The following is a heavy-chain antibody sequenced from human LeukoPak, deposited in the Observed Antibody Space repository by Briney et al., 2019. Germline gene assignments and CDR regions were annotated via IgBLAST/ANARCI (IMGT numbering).Heavy chain of an antibody. D-gene: IGHD3-10*01. V-gene: IGHV1-18*01. CDR2: VSAYNGNT. Sequence: ASVKVSCKAFGYTFTRYGIIWVRQAPGQGLEWMGWVSAYNGNTKYAEKFQGRVTMTTDTSTSTAYMELRSLRSDDTAVYYCARDRGQLLWFGEQPFDPWGQGTLVTVSS. CDR1: GYTFTRYG. J-gene: IGHJ5*02. CDR3: ARDRGQLLWFGEQPFDP.